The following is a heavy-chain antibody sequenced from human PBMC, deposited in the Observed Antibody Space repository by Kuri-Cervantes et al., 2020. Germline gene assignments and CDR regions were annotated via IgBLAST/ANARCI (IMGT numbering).Heavy chain of an antibody. J-gene: IGHJ6*03. V-gene: IGHV1-18*01. Sequence: ASVKVSCKASGYTFTSYAMNWVRQAPGQGLEWMGWISAYNGSTNYAQKLQGRVTMTTDTSTSTAYMELRSLRSDDTAVYYCARSGQLQELYYYYMDVWGKGTTVTVSS. CDR2: ISAYNGST. CDR3: ARSGQLQELYYYYMDV. D-gene: IGHD5-24*01. CDR1: GYTFTSYA.